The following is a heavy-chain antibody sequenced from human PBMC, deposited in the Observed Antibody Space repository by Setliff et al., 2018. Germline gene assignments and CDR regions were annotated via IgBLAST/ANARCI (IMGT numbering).Heavy chain of an antibody. J-gene: IGHJ6*02. CDR3: ARLSWNGLRYYGLDV. CDR1: GGSFSTYF. V-gene: IGHV4-34*01. CDR2: INHSGST. Sequence: PSETLSLTCAVYGGSFSTYFWSWIRQPPGKGLEWIGEINHSGSTNYNPSLTSRVSISVDTSKNQFSLKLRSVTAADTAVYHCARLSWNGLRYYGLDVWGQGTTVTVSS. D-gene: IGHD3-3*01.